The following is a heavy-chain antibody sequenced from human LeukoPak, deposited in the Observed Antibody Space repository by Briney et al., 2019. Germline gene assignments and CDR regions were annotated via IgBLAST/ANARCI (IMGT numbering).Heavy chain of an antibody. J-gene: IGHJ4*02. CDR1: GYTFTRYY. Sequence: ASVKVSCKASGYTFTRYYMHWVRQAPGQGLEWMGIINPSGGSTIYAQKFQGSVTMTGDTSTSTVYMELSSLRSEDTAVYYCARSRDGATPTFDYWGQGTLDTVSS. CDR3: ARSRDGATPTFDY. D-gene: IGHD5-24*01. V-gene: IGHV1-46*01. CDR2: INPSGGST.